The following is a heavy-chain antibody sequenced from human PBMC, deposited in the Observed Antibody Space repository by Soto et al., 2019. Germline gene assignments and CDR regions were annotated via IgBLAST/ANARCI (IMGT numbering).Heavy chain of an antibody. CDR2: ISCCGGTA. Sequence: EVQLLESGGGLVRPGESLRLSCAASGFNFNKYAMSWVRQAPGEGLEWVSGISCCGGTASYADSVKGRFTIARDDAKNTLYLDMNSLRVEDTAEYYCAKADGKQWLLPHLESWGRGTLVTVS. D-gene: IGHD6-19*01. CDR1: GFNFNKYA. CDR3: AKADGKQWLLPHLES. J-gene: IGHJ4*02. V-gene: IGHV3-23*01.